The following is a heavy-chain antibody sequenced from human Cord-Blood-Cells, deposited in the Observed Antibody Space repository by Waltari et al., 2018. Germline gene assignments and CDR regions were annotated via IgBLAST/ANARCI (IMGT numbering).Heavy chain of an antibody. CDR1: GGSFSGYY. CDR2: INYSGST. V-gene: IGHV4-34*01. CDR3: ARQHYGSGSYYNG. Sequence: QVQLQQWGAGLLKPSETLSLTCAVYGGSFSGYYWSWIRQPPGKGLEWIGEINYSGSTNYNPSLKSRVTISVDTSKNQFSLKLSSVTAADTAVYYCARQHYGSGSYYNGWGQGTLVTVSS. D-gene: IGHD3-10*01. J-gene: IGHJ4*02.